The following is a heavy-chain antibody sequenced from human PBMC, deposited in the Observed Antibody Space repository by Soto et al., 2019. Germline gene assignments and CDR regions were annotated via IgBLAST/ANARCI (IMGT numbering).Heavy chain of an antibody. CDR2: ISASGGST. Sequence: EVQLLESGGGLVQPGGSLRVSCAASGLTFNIYAMTWVRQAPGKGLEWVSAISASGGSTDYAGSVKGRFTISRDNSKNTLYLQINSPRAEDTAVYYCATPIGKEYCRGGSCYSGGDYWGQGTLVTVSS. J-gene: IGHJ4*02. V-gene: IGHV3-23*01. CDR1: GLTFNIYA. D-gene: IGHD2-15*01. CDR3: ATPIGKEYCRGGSCYSGGDY.